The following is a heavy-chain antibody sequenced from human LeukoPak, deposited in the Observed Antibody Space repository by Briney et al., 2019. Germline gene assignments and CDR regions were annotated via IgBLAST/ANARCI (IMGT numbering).Heavy chain of an antibody. CDR1: GGSISSYY. Sequence: PSETLSLTCTVSGGSISSYYWSWIRQPAGKGLEGIGRIYTSGSTNYNPSLKSRVNMSVDTSKTQFSLKLSSVTAADTAVYYCARDILVRGVIINSGWFDPWGQGTLVTVSS. V-gene: IGHV4-4*07. D-gene: IGHD3-10*01. CDR3: ARDILVRGVIINSGWFDP. J-gene: IGHJ5*02. CDR2: IYTSGST.